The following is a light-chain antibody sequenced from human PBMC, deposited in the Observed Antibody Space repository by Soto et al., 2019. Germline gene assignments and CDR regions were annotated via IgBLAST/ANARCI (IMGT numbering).Light chain of an antibody. V-gene: IGKV3-20*01. CDR1: QSVSSSY. CDR2: GAS. J-gene: IGKJ1*01. Sequence: EIVLRQSPAPLSLSPGERATLSCRASQSVSSSYLAWYQQKPGQAPRLLIYGASSRATGIPDRFSGSGSGTDFTLTISRLEPEDFAVYYCQQYGSSPPWTFGQGTKVEIK. CDR3: QQYGSSPPWT.